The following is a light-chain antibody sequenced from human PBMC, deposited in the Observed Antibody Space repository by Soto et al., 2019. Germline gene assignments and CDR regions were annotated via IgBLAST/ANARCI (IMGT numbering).Light chain of an antibody. CDR1: QTVSSN. CDR3: QQYNNWPRT. J-gene: IGKJ1*01. V-gene: IGKV3-15*01. Sequence: EIVMTQSPATLSVSPGERATLSCRASQTVSSNLAWYQQKPGQAPRLLIYGVSTRATDIPARFSGSGSGTEFTLTISSLQSEDFAVYYCQQYNNWPRTFGQGTKVDIK. CDR2: GVS.